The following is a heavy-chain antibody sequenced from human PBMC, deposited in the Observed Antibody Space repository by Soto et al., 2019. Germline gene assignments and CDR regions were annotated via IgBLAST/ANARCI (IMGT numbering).Heavy chain of an antibody. J-gene: IGHJ6*02. CDR3: ARVYYGSGKKYYYYGMDV. V-gene: IGHV1-69*13. D-gene: IGHD3-10*01. CDR1: GGTFSSYA. Sequence: SVKVSCKASGGTFSSYAISWVRQAPGQGLEWMGGIIPIFGTANYAQKFQGRVTITADESTSTAYMELSSLRSEDTAVYYCARVYYGSGKKYYYYGMDVWGQGTTVTVSS. CDR2: IIPIFGTA.